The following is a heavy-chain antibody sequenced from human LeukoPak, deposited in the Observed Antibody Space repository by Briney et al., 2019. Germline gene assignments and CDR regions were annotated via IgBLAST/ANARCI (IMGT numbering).Heavy chain of an antibody. J-gene: IGHJ3*02. D-gene: IGHD3-22*01. CDR1: GFTFSSYA. CDR3: ARVSRDSSGSDDFHI. V-gene: IGHV3-53*01. CDR2: IYTVGNT. Sequence: GGSLRLFCAASGFTFSSYAMSWVRQAPGRGLEWVSVIYTVGNTYYAESVKGRFTISRDNSKNTLYLQMNRVRAEATAVSYCARVSRDSSGSDDFHIWGQGTKVTVSS.